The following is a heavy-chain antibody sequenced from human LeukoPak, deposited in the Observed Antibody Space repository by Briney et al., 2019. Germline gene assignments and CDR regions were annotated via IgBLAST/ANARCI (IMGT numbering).Heavy chain of an antibody. J-gene: IGHJ4*02. D-gene: IGHD3-10*01. V-gene: IGHV1-69*13. CDR1: GGTFSSYA. Sequence: ASVKVSCKASGGTFSSYAISWVRQAPGQGLEGMGGIIPFFGTANYAQKLQGRVTITADESTSTAYMELNSLRSEDTAVYYCASGYGSGSYLGFDYWGQGTLVTVSS. CDR2: IIPFFGTA. CDR3: ASGYGSGSYLGFDY.